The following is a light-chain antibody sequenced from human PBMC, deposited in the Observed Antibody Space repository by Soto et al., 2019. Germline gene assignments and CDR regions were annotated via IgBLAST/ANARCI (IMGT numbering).Light chain of an antibody. CDR3: QQRQYWPPIT. Sequence: DIQMAQSPSTLSASVGDRVTITCRASQSISNWLAWYQQKPGKAPNLLIYKASTLESGVPSRFSGSASGTEFTLTISSLEPEDFAIYYCQQRQYWPPITFGQGTRLEIK. CDR2: KAS. J-gene: IGKJ5*01. CDR1: QSISNW. V-gene: IGKV1-5*03.